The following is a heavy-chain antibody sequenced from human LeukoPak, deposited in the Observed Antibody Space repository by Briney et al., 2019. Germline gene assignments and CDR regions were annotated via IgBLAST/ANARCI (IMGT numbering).Heavy chain of an antibody. Sequence: SQTLSLTCAVSGGSISRGGYSWSWIRQPPGKGLEWIGYIYHSGRTHYNPSLESRVTMSVDRSENQFSLKLTSVTAADTAVYYCARGGNPVFDYWGQGAPVTVSS. D-gene: IGHD4-23*01. J-gene: IGHJ4*02. CDR3: ARGGNPVFDY. CDR1: GGSISRGGYS. V-gene: IGHV4-30-2*01. CDR2: IYHSGRT.